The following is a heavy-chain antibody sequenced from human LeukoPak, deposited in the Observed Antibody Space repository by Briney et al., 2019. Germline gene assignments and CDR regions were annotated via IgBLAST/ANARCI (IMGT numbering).Heavy chain of an antibody. Sequence: GRSLRLSCAASGFTFSSYGMHWVRQAPGKGLEWVAVISYDGSNKYYANSVKGRFTISRDNSKNTLYLQMNSLRAEGTAVYYCAKSGGTTGTSLFDYWGQGTLVTVSS. CDR3: AKSGGTTGTSLFDY. J-gene: IGHJ4*02. D-gene: IGHD1-1*01. V-gene: IGHV3-30*18. CDR2: ISYDGSNK. CDR1: GFTFSSYG.